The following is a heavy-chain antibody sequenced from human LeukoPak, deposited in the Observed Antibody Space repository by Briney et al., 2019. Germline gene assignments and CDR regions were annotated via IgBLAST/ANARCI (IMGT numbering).Heavy chain of an antibody. CDR2: ISSSSSYI. J-gene: IGHJ4*02. Sequence: GGSLRLSCAASGFTFSSYSMNWVRQAPGKGLEWVSSISSSSSYIYYADSVKGRFTISRDNAKNSLYLQMNSLRAEDTAVYYCARAGWLGGFDYWGQGTLVTVSS. CDR3: ARAGWLGGFDY. CDR1: GFTFSSYS. D-gene: IGHD6-19*01. V-gene: IGHV3-21*01.